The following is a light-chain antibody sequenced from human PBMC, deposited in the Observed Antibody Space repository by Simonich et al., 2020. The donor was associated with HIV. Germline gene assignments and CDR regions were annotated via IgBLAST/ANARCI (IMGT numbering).Light chain of an antibody. CDR3: QQSYSIPYT. Sequence: DIQMTQSPSSLSASVGDRVTITCRASQSISTYLHWYQLKPGKAPKLLIYAESSLQSGVPSRFSGSGSGTEFTLTISSLQPEDFATYYCQQSYSIPYTFGQGTKLEIK. CDR1: QSISTY. V-gene: IGKV1-39*01. J-gene: IGKJ2*01. CDR2: AES.